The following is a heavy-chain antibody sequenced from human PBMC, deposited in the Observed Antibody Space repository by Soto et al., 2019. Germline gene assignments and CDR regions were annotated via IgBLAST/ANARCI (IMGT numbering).Heavy chain of an antibody. CDR1: GGTISSGDYY. Sequence: SETLSLTCTVSGGTISSGDYYWSWIRQPPGKGLEWIGYIYYSGSTYYNPSLKSRVTISVDTSKNQFSLKLSSVTAADTAVYYCASEDIVLVPAVGMDVWGQGTTVTVSS. J-gene: IGHJ6*02. CDR3: ASEDIVLVPAVGMDV. D-gene: IGHD2-2*01. CDR2: IYYSGST. V-gene: IGHV4-30-4*01.